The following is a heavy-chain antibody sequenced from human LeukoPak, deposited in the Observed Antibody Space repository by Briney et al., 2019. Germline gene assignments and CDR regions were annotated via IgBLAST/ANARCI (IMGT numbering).Heavy chain of an antibody. CDR1: GFTFSSYA. CDR2: ISYDGSNK. CDR3: ARIQGYCSSISCYVGAFDM. J-gene: IGHJ3*02. Sequence: GSLRLSCAASGFTFSSYAMSWVRQAPGKGLEWVAVISYDGSNKYYADSVKGRFTISRDNSKNTLYLQMNSLRAEDTAVYYCARIQGYCSSISCYVGAFDMWGQGTMVTVSS. V-gene: IGHV3-30*03. D-gene: IGHD2-2*01.